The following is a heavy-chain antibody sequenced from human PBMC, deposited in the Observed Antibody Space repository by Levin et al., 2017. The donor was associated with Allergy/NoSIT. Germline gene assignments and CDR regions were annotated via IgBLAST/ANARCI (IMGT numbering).Heavy chain of an antibody. CDR2: FNPSGDRT. V-gene: IGHV1-46*04. Sequence: ASVKVSCKASGYSFTSYYFHWVRQAPGQGIEWVGVFNPSGDRTTYAQKLKGRVTMTWDSSTSTLYMELSSLKSEDTAVYYCAGYGDYDDPFNIWGQGTRVIVSS. J-gene: IGHJ3*02. CDR1: GYSFTSYY. D-gene: IGHD4-17*01. CDR3: AGYGDYDDPFNI.